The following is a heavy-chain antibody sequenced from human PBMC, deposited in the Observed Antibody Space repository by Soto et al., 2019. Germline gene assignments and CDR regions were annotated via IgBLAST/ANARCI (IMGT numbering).Heavy chain of an antibody. CDR3: ARDRDLYSSGWYRNDY. D-gene: IGHD6-19*01. Sequence: ASVKVSCKASGYTFTSYGISWVRQAPGQGLEWMGWISAYNGNTNYAQKLQGRVTMTTDTSTSTAYMELRSLRSDDTAVYYCARDRDLYSSGWYRNDYWGQGTLVTVSS. V-gene: IGHV1-18*01. CDR1: GYTFTSYG. J-gene: IGHJ4*02. CDR2: ISAYNGNT.